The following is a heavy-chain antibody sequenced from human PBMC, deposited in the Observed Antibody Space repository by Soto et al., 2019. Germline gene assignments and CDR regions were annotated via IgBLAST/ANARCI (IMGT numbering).Heavy chain of an antibody. V-gene: IGHV4-34*01. D-gene: IGHD6-13*01. CDR1: GGSFSGYY. J-gene: IGHJ6*02. Sequence: PSETLSLTCAVYGGSFSGYYWSWIRQPPGKGLEWIGEINHSGSTNYNPSLKSRVTISVDTSKNQFSLKLSSVTAADTAVYYCARGYSSSSRLYYYYYYGMDVWGQGTTVTVSS. CDR3: ARGYSSSSRLYYYYYYGMDV. CDR2: INHSGST.